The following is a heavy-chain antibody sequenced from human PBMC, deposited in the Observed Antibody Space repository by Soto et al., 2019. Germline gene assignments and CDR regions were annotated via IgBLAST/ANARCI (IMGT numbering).Heavy chain of an antibody. D-gene: IGHD3-10*01. CDR1: GGSFDDFY. CDR3: ARGQLVWYGDLTPYHRDMDV. CDR2: ISHDGGT. Sequence: SETLSLTCAFYGGSFDDFYWSWVRQSPGEGLEWVGEISHDGGTNYSPSLASRVSISVDTSKNQFSLHLRSVTAADTGLYYCARGQLVWYGDLTPYHRDMDVWGQGTTVTVSS. J-gene: IGHJ6*02. V-gene: IGHV4-34*01.